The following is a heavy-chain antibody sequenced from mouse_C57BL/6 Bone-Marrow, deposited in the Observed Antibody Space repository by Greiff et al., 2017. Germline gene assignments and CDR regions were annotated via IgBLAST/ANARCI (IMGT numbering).Heavy chain of an antibody. V-gene: IGHV14-4*01. Sequence: EVKLMASGAELVRPGASVKLSCTASGFNIKDDYMHWVKQRPEQGLEWIGWIDPENGDTEYASKFQGKATITADTSSNTAYLQLSSLTSEDTAVYYCTPLITTVVATFDYWGQGTTLTVSS. J-gene: IGHJ2*01. CDR3: TPLITTVVATFDY. CDR2: IDPENGDT. CDR1: GFNIKDDY. D-gene: IGHD1-1*01.